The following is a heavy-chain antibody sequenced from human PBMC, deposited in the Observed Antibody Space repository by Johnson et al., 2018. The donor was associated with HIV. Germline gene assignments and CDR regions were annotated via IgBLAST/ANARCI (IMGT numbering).Heavy chain of an antibody. V-gene: IGHV3-23*04. J-gene: IGHJ3*02. D-gene: IGHD1-14*01. Sequence: VQLVESGGGLVQPGGSLRLSCAASGFTFSSYAMSWVRQAPGKGLEWVSAISGSGGSTYYADSVKGRFTISRDRSKNTVSLQMNSLRVEDTAVYYCARDDRPDGFDIWGQGTMVTVSS. CDR2: ISGSGGST. CDR3: ARDDRPDGFDI. CDR1: GFTFSSYA.